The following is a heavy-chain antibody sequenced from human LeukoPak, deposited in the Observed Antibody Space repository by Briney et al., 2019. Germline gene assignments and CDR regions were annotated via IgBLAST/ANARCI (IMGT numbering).Heavy chain of an antibody. CDR1: GGTFSSHA. V-gene: IGHV1-69*05. CDR3: AREGTAMVNYYGMDV. Sequence: SVKVSCKASGGTFSSHAISWVRQAPGQGLEWMGGIIPIFRTANYAQKFQGRVTFTRNTSISTAYMELNNLRSDDTAVYYCAREGTAMVNYYGMDVWGQGTTVTVSS. CDR2: IIPIFRTA. D-gene: IGHD5-18*01. J-gene: IGHJ6*02.